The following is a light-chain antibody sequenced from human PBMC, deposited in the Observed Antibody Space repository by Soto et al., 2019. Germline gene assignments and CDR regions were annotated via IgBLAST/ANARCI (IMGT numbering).Light chain of an antibody. J-gene: IGKJ1*01. V-gene: IGKV1-5*01. CDR3: QQYNTYSA. CDR2: DAS. CDR1: QSIGSW. Sequence: DIQMPQSPSTLSASVGDRVTITCRASQSIGSWLAWDQQHRGKVRELLIYDASSLKSGVPTRFSGSGSGTEFTLTISSLQPDDFATYYCQQYNTYSAFGQGTKVDIK.